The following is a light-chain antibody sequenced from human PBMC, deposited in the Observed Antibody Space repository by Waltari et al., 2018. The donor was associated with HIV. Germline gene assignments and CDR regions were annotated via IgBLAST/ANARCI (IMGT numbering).Light chain of an antibody. CDR1: QSISFS. Sequence: IQMTQSPSSLSASVGDRVTIDCRASQSISFSLNWYQQKPGKVPKLLISAASTLQSWVPSSFSGSGSGTDFTLTIDSLQPDDFATYYCQQSFSSPLSFGPGTKVDIK. CDR3: QQSFSSPLS. CDR2: AAS. V-gene: IGKV1-39*01. J-gene: IGKJ3*01.